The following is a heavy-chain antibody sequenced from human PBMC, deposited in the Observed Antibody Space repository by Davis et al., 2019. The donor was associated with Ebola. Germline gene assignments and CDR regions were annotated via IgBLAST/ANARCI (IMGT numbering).Heavy chain of an antibody. CDR3: AKDGIVVVVAATQSTLLDY. V-gene: IGHV3-30*02. D-gene: IGHD2-15*01. CDR1: GFTFGTSA. CDR2: IRYDGSNK. Sequence: GGSLRLSCAASGFTFGTSAMSWVRQAPGKGLEWVAFIRYDGSNKYYADSVKGRFTISRDNSKNTLYLQMNSLRAEDTAVYYCAKDGIVVVVAATQSTLLDYWGQGTLVTVSS. J-gene: IGHJ4*02.